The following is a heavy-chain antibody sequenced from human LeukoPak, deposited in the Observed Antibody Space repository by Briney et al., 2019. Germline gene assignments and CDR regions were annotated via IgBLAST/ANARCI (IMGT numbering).Heavy chain of an antibody. D-gene: IGHD5-18*01. J-gene: IGHJ4*02. Sequence: GGSLRLSCAASGFTFSSYAMHWVRQAPGKGLEWVAVISYDGSNKYYADSVKGRFTISRDNSKNTPYLQMNSLRAEDTAVYYCASTVDTAMVTSLWGQGTLVTVSS. CDR3: ASTVDTAMVTSL. CDR1: GFTFSSYA. V-gene: IGHV3-30-3*01. CDR2: ISYDGSNK.